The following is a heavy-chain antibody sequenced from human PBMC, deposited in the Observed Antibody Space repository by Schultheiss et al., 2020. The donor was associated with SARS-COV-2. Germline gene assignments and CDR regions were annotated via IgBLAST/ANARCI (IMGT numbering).Heavy chain of an antibody. V-gene: IGHV1-2*06. J-gene: IGHJ3*02. CDR1: GFTFTSSA. D-gene: IGHD7-27*01. CDR3: ARVNWGPEGAFDI. Sequence: ASVKVSCKASGFTFTSSAMQWVRQAPGQGLEWMGRINPNSGGTNYAQKFQGRVTMTRDTSISTAYMELSSLRSEDTAVYYCARVNWGPEGAFDIWGQGTMVTVSS. CDR2: INPNSGGT.